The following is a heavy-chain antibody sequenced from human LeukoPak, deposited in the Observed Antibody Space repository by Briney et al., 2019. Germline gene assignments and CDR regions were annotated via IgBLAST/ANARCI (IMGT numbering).Heavy chain of an antibody. V-gene: IGHV5-51*01. CDR2: IYPGDSDT. CDR3: ARSSSTSCYDY. J-gene: IGHJ4*02. Sequence: GESLNISWKCSGYSFTSYLIDWERPMPGKGLEWMGIIYPGDSDTRYSPSFQGKVTISADKSISTAYLQWSSLKASDTAMYYCARSSSTSCYDYWGQGTLVTVSS. D-gene: IGHD2-2*01. CDR1: GYSFTSYL.